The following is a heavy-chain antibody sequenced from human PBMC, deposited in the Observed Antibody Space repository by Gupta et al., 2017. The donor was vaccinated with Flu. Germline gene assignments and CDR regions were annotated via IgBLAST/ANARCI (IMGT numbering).Heavy chain of an antibody. V-gene: IGHV4-34*01. CDR2: IHHTGST. Sequence: QVQLQQWGAGLLKPSETLSLTCAVFRESFYDYHWSWIRQPPGKGLEWIGEIHHTGSTKYNPSLKSRVSISVDTSKNQFSLKVTSVTAADTAVYYCARGSNSILYWGQGTRVTVAP. CDR1: RESFYDYH. CDR3: ARGSNSILY. J-gene: IGHJ1*01.